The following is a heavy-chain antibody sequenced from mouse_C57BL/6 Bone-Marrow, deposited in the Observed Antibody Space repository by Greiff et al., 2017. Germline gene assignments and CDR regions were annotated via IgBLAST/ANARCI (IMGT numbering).Heavy chain of an antibody. CDR3: ARGGSPYFDY. D-gene: IGHD1-1*01. Sequence: QVQLQQPGAELVKPGASVKLSCKASGYTFTSYWMQWVKQRPGQGLEWIGEIDPSDSYTNYNQKFMGKATLTVDTSSSTAYMQLSSLTSEDSAVYYCARGGSPYFDYWGQGTTLTVSS. J-gene: IGHJ2*01. CDR2: IDPSDSYT. CDR1: GYTFTSYW. V-gene: IGHV1-50*01.